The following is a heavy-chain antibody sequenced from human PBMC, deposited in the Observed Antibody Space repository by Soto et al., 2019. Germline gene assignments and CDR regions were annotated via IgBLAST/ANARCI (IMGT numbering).Heavy chain of an antibody. CDR1: GFTFSSYS. Sequence: GGSLRLSCAASGFTFSSYSMNWVRQAPGKGLEWVSYISSSSSTIYYADSVKGRFTISRDNAKNLLYLQMNSRRDEDTAVYYCARMMTITMVRGPHEVLGYWGQGTLVTVSS. J-gene: IGHJ4*02. CDR2: ISSSSSTI. D-gene: IGHD3-10*01. CDR3: ARMMTITMVRGPHEVLGY. V-gene: IGHV3-48*02.